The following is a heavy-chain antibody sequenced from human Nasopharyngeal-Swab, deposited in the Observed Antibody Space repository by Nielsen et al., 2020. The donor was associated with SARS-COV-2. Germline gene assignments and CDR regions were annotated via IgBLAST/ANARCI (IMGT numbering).Heavy chain of an antibody. V-gene: IGHV3-30*04. J-gene: IGHJ6*02. CDR3: ARALWGSYYYGMDV. CDR2: ISYDGSNK. CDR1: GFTFSSYA. D-gene: IGHD7-27*01. Sequence: GESLKISCAASGFTFSSYAMHWVRQAPGKGLEWVAVISYDGSNKYCADSVKGRFTISRDNSKNTLYPQMNSLRAEDTAVYYCARALWGSYYYGMDVWGQGTTVTVSS.